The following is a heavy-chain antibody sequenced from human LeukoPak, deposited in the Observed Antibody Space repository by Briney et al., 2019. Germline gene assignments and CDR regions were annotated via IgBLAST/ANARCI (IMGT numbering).Heavy chain of an antibody. D-gene: IGHD1-14*01. CDR1: GDSISRYY. CDR2: INNSGGT. V-gene: IGHV4-59*12. CDR3: ARAPGPETGASV. J-gene: IGHJ4*02. Sequence: SETLSLTCTVSGDSISRYYWSWIRQPPGKGLEWIGYINNSGGTSYNPSLKSRVTISVDTSKNQFSLKLSSVTAADTAVYYCARAPGPETGASVWGQGTLVTVSS.